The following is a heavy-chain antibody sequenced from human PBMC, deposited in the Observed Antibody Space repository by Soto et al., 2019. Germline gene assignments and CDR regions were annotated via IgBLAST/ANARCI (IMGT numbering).Heavy chain of an antibody. CDR1: GGTFSSYA. CDR3: ARGPTYYYYGLDV. V-gene: IGHV1-69*01. Sequence: QVLLEQSGAEVKKPGSSVKVSCKAPGGTFSSYALTWVRQAPGQGLEWMGGIIPIFGTKYAERYQGRLTILADESTSTADMELSSLRSEDTAVYYCARGPTYYYYGLDVWGQGTTVTVSS. J-gene: IGHJ6*02. CDR2: IIPIFGT.